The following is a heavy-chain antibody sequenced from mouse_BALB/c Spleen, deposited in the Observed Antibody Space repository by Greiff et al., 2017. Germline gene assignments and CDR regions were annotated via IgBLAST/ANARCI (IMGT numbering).Heavy chain of an antibody. CDR2: ISSGSSTI. CDR1: GFTFSSFG. J-gene: IGHJ3*01. Sequence: EVQVVESGGGLVQPGGSRKLSCAASGFTFSSFGMHWVRQAPEKGLEWVAYISSGSSTIYYADTVKGRFTISRDNPKNTLFLQMTSLRSEDTAMYYCARDDYDRAWFAYWGQGTLVTVSA. V-gene: IGHV5-17*02. CDR3: ARDDYDRAWFAY. D-gene: IGHD2-4*01.